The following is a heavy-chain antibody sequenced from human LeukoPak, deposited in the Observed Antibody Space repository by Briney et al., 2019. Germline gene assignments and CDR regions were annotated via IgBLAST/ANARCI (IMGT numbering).Heavy chain of an antibody. J-gene: IGHJ4*02. CDR2: ISHNAGST. V-gene: IGHV3-23*01. CDR3: AKAYSLTTIVTPAFDF. CDR1: GFTFSNFA. Sequence: GGSLRPSCAASGFTFSNFAMAWVRQAPGKGLEWVSAISHNAGSTYYADSVKGRFTISRDNSKNTLDLQMNSLRTEDTAVYYCAKAYSLTTIVTPAFDFWGQGTLVAVSS. D-gene: IGHD4-23*01.